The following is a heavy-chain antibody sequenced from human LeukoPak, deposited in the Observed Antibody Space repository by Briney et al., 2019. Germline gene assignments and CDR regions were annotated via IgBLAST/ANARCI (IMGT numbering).Heavy chain of an antibody. CDR3: AKLASSSSWYYFDY. Sequence: GGSLRLSCAASGFTVSSNYMSWVRQAPGKGLEWVSAISGSGGSTYYADSVKGRFTISRDNSKNTLYLQMNSLRAEDTAVYYCAKLASSSSWYYFDYWGQGTLVTVSS. D-gene: IGHD6-13*01. CDR1: GFTVSSNY. V-gene: IGHV3-23*01. CDR2: ISGSGGST. J-gene: IGHJ4*02.